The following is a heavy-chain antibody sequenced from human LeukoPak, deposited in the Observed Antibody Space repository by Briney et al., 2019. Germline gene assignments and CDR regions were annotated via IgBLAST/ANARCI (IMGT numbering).Heavy chain of an antibody. CDR2: INHSGST. Sequence: PSETLSLTCAVYGGSFSGYYWSWIRQPPGKGLEWIGEINHSGSTNHDPSLKSRVTISVDTSKNQFSLKLSSVTAADTAVYYCARGGSLWFGEWLDYWGQGTLVTVSS. CDR1: GGSFSGYY. D-gene: IGHD3-10*01. CDR3: ARGGSLWFGEWLDY. J-gene: IGHJ4*02. V-gene: IGHV4-34*01.